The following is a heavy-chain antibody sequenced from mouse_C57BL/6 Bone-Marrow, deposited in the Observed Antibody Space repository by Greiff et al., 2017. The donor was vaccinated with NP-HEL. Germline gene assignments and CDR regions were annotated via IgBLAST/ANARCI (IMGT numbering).Heavy chain of an antibody. J-gene: IGHJ3*01. CDR3: AGDGSGPAWFAY. CDR1: GYTFTSYW. CDR2: IHPNSGST. Sequence: QVQLQQPGAELVKPGASVKLSCKASGYTFTSYWMHWVKQRPGQGLEWIGMIHPNSGSTNYNEKFKSKATLTVDKSSSTTYMQLSSLTSEDSAVYYCAGDGSGPAWFAYWGQGTLVTVSA. V-gene: IGHV1-64*01. D-gene: IGHD1-1*01.